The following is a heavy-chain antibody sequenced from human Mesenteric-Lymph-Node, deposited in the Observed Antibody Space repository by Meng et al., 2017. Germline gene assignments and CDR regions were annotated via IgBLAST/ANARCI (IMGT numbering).Heavy chain of an antibody. Sequence: GESLKISCAASGFTFSSYSMNWVRQAPGKGLVWVSRINSDGSSTSYADSVKGRFTISRDNAKNTLYLQMNSLRAEDTAVYYCTSSDGDYRDFDYWGQGTLVTVSS. CDR2: INSDGSST. D-gene: IGHD4-17*01. CDR1: GFTFSSYS. CDR3: TSSDGDYRDFDY. J-gene: IGHJ4*02. V-gene: IGHV3-74*01.